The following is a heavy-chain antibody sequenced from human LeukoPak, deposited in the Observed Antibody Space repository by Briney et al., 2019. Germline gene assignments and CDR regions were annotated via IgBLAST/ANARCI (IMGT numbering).Heavy chain of an antibody. V-gene: IGHV3-11*06. D-gene: IGHD2-2*01. J-gene: IGHJ5*02. CDR1: GFTFSDYY. Sequence: GGSLRLSCAASGFTFSDYYMSWIRQAPGKGLEWVPYISSSSSYTNYADSVKGRFTISRDNAKNSLYLQMNSLRAEDTAVYYCARSGYCSSTSCYRWFDPWGQGTLVTVSS. CDR3: ARSGYCSSTSCYRWFDP. CDR2: ISSSSSYT.